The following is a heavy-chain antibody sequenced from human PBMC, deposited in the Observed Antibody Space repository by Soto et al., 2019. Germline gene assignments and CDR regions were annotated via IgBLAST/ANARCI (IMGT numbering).Heavy chain of an antibody. CDR2: IYWDDDK. CDR1: GFSLSTSGVG. J-gene: IGHJ4*02. D-gene: IGHD4-17*01. V-gene: IGHV2-5*02. Sequence: ASGPTLVNPTQTLTLTCTFSGFSLSTSGVGVGWIRQPPGKALEWLALIYWDDDKRYSPSLKSRLTITKDTSKNQVVLTMTNMDPVDTATYYCAHRRPTVTTSFRMGPPLRVLFDYWGQGTLVTVSS. CDR3: AHRRPTVTTSFRMGPPLRVLFDY.